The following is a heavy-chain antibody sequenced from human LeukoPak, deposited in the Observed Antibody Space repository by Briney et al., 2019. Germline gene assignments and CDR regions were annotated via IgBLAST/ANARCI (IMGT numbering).Heavy chain of an antibody. V-gene: IGHV4-34*01. J-gene: IGHJ4*02. CDR2: INHSGST. D-gene: IGHD4-17*01. CDR1: GGSFSGYY. Sequence: PSEALSLTCAVYGGSFSGYYWSWIRQPPGKGLEWIGEINHSGSTNYNPPLKSRVTISVDTSKNQFSLKLSSVTAADTAVYYCARGGRYGDYGIDYWGQGTLVTVSS. CDR3: ARGGRYGDYGIDY.